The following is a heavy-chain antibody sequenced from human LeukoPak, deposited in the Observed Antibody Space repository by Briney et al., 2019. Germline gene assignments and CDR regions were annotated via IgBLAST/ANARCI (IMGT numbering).Heavy chain of an antibody. CDR1: GGSVSSGSYY. Sequence: SETLSLTCTVSGGSVSSGSYYWSWIRQPPGKGLEWIGYIYYSGSTNYNPSLKSRVTISVDMSKNQFSLKLSSVTAADTAVYFCATGGASSKPFDYWGQGTVVTVSS. V-gene: IGHV4-61*01. CDR3: ATGGASSKPFDY. CDR2: IYYSGST. J-gene: IGHJ4*02. D-gene: IGHD6-13*01.